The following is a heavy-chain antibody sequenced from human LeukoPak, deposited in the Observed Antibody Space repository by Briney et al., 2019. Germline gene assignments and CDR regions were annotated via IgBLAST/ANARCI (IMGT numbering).Heavy chain of an antibody. CDR3: ARGFSKDAFDI. CDR2: MNPNSGNT. D-gene: IGHD2/OR15-2a*01. CDR1: GYTFTSYD. Sequence: GASVKVSCKASGYTFTSYDINWVRQATGQGLEWMGWMNPNSGNTGYAQKFQGRVTMTRNTSISTAYMKLSSLRSDDTAVYYCARGFSKDAFDIWGQGTMVTVSS. J-gene: IGHJ3*02. V-gene: IGHV1-8*01.